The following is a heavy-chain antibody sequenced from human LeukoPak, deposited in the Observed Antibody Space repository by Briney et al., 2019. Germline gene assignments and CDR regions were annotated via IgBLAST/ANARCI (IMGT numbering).Heavy chain of an antibody. CDR2: IRYDGSNK. CDR1: GFTFSSYW. D-gene: IGHD6-19*01. V-gene: IGHV3-30*02. J-gene: IGHJ5*02. CDR3: AKDYSSGWYESWFDP. Sequence: GGSLRLSCAASGFTFSSYWMSWVRQAPGKGLEWVAFIRYDGSNKYYADSVKGRFTISRDNSKNTLYLQMNNLRGEDTAVYYCAKDYSSGWYESWFDPWGQGTLVIVSS.